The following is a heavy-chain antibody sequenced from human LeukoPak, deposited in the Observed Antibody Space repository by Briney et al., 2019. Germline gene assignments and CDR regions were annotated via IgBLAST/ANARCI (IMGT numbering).Heavy chain of an antibody. Sequence: GESLKISCKGSGYSFTSYWIGWVRQMPGKGLEWMGIIYPGDSDTRYSPSFQGQVTISADKSISTAYLQWSSLKASDTAMYYCATGFRHCSSTSCFPGAFDIWGQGTVVTVSS. D-gene: IGHD2-2*01. CDR3: ATGFRHCSSTSCFPGAFDI. CDR2: IYPGDSDT. J-gene: IGHJ3*02. CDR1: GYSFTSYW. V-gene: IGHV5-51*01.